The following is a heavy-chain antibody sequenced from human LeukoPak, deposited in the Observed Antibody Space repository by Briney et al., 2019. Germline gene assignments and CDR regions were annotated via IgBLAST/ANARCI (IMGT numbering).Heavy chain of an antibody. Sequence: PSQTLSLTCTVSGGSISSGDYYWSWIRQPPGKGLEWIGYIYYSGSTNYNPSLKSRVTISVDTSKNQFSLKLSSVTAADTAVYYCARLLWFGESTGEIWGQGTLVTVSS. V-gene: IGHV4-30-4*01. D-gene: IGHD3-10*01. CDR2: IYYSGST. CDR3: ARLLWFGESTGEI. J-gene: IGHJ4*02. CDR1: GGSISSGDYY.